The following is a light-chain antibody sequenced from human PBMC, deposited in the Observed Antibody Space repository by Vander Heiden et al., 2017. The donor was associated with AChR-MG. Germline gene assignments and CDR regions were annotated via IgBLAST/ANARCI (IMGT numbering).Light chain of an antibody. CDR1: QSVSSSF. Sequence: EIVLTQSPGTLSLSPGERATLSCRASQSVSSSFLAWYQQKPGQAPRLLIYGASRRATGIPDRFSGSGSGTDFTLTVSRLEPEDFAVYYCQYYGNSPPMYTFGPGTKLEIK. CDR3: QYYGNSPPMYT. V-gene: IGKV3-20*01. CDR2: GAS. J-gene: IGKJ2*01.